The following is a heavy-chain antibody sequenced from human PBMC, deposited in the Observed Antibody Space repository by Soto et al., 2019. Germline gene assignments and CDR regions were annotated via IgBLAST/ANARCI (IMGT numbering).Heavy chain of an antibody. D-gene: IGHD2-2*01. CDR1: GFTFSSSD. J-gene: IGHJ5*02. Sequence: EVQLLESGGGLVQPGGSLRLSCAASGFTFSSSDMSWVRQAPGKGLDWVSAISANGDTTYYADSVRGRFTISRDISKNTMYLQMNSLSAEDTVVYYCAKIRAYDFGSTAFEPWGQGTLVTVSS. CDR2: ISANGDTT. V-gene: IGHV3-23*01. CDR3: AKIRAYDFGSTAFEP.